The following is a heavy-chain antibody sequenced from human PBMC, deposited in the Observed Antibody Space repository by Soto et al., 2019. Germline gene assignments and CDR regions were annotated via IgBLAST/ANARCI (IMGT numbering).Heavy chain of an antibody. Sequence: QVQLVESGGGVVQPGRSLRLSCAASGFTFSSYGMHWVRQAPGKGLEWVAVIWYDGSNKYYADSVKGRFTISRDNSKNTLDLQMNSLRAEDTAVYYCVRGGVWFGDAFDIWGQGTMVTVSS. J-gene: IGHJ3*02. CDR3: VRGGVWFGDAFDI. CDR1: GFTFSSYG. V-gene: IGHV3-33*01. CDR2: IWYDGSNK. D-gene: IGHD3-10*01.